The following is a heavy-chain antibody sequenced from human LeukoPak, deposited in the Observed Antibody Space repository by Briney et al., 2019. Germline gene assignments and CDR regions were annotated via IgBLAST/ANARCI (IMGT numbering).Heavy chain of an antibody. CDR2: IRSKPNSYAT. Sequence: SGGSLRLSCAASGFTFSGTAIHWVRQASGKGLEWVGRIRSKPNSYATAYAASVKGRFTFSRDDSKNTAYLQMNSLKTEDTAVYYCTGSGYDILTGYYPFWGQGTLVTVSS. CDR1: GFTFSGTA. V-gene: IGHV3-73*01. D-gene: IGHD3-9*01. CDR3: TGSGYDILTGYYPF. J-gene: IGHJ4*02.